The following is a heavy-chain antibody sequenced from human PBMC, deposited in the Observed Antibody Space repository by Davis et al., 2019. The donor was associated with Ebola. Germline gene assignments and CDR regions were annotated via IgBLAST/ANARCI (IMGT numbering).Heavy chain of an antibody. CDR2: INHSGST. J-gene: IGHJ4*02. D-gene: IGHD6-19*01. CDR1: GGSFSGYY. Sequence: MPGGSLRLSCAVYGGSFSGYYWSWIRQPPGKGLEWIGEINHSGSTNYNPSLKSRVTISVDTSKNQFSLKLSSVTAADTAVYYCARGRWLAKQSDYWGQGTLVTVSS. V-gene: IGHV4-34*01. CDR3: ARGRWLAKQSDY.